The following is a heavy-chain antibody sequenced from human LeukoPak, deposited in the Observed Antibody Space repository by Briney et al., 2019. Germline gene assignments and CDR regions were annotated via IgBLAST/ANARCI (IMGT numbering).Heavy chain of an antibody. CDR3: ARVAGGELRDEAFDI. CDR1: GFTFSLYT. CDR2: ITSSSSSI. Sequence: PGGSLRLSCAASGFTFSLYTMNWGRQTPGKGLEWVSSITSSSSSIYYADSVKGRFTISRDNAKNSLYLQLNSLRVEDPAVYYCARVAGGELRDEAFDIWGQGTMVTVSS. V-gene: IGHV3-21*01. D-gene: IGHD3-16*01. J-gene: IGHJ3*02.